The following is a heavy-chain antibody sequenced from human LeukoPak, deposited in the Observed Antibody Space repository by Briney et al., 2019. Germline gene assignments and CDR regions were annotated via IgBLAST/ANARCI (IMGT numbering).Heavy chain of an antibody. D-gene: IGHD3-22*01. Sequence: GASVKVSCKASGGTFSSYAISWVRQAPGQGLEWMGGIIPIFGTANYAQKFQGRVTITADKSTSTAYMELSSLRSEDTAVYYCARERTHSSGYYYEDYWGQGTLVTVSS. CDR1: GGTFSSYA. V-gene: IGHV1-69*06. J-gene: IGHJ4*02. CDR2: IIPIFGTA. CDR3: ARERTHSSGYYYEDY.